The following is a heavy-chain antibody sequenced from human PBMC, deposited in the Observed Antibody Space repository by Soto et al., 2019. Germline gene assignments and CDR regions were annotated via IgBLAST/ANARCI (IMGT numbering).Heavy chain of an antibody. CDR3: GKDVGSDIGYLFAY. Sequence: GGSLRLSCAASGFTFDDYAMHWVRQAPGKGLEWVSGISWNIGSIGYADSVKGRFTISRDNAKNSLYLQMNSLRAEDTALYYCGKDVGSDIGYLFAYWGQGTLVSVSS. J-gene: IGHJ4*02. D-gene: IGHD1-26*01. V-gene: IGHV3-9*01. CDR2: ISWNIGSI. CDR1: GFTFDDYA.